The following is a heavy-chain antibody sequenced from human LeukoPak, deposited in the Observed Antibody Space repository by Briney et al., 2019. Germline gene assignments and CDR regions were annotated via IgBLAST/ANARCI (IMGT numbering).Heavy chain of an antibody. D-gene: IGHD3-3*01. CDR1: GFTFSSYA. V-gene: IGHV3-23*01. CDR3: ARDMRLRFLGVWYYYYGMDV. J-gene: IGHJ6*02. CDR2: ISGSGGST. Sequence: GGSLRLSCAASGFTFSSYAMSWVRQAPGKGLEWVSAISGSGGSTYYADSVKGRFTISRDNSKNTLYLQMNSLRAEDTAVYYCARDMRLRFLGVWYYYYGMDVWGQGTTVTVSS.